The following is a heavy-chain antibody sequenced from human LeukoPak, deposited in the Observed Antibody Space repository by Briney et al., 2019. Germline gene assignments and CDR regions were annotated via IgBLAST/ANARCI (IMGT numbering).Heavy chain of an antibody. V-gene: IGHV3-48*01. D-gene: IGHD6-13*01. CDR2: ISYTNII. CDR3: AKGPPAAAGSRDYFDY. J-gene: IGHJ4*02. Sequence: QPGGSLRLSCAASGFTFSTYSMNWVRQAPGKGLEWVSYISYTNIIYYADSVKGRFTISRDNSKNTLYLQMNSLRAEDTAVYYCAKGPPAAAGSRDYFDYWGQGTLVTVSS. CDR1: GFTFSTYS.